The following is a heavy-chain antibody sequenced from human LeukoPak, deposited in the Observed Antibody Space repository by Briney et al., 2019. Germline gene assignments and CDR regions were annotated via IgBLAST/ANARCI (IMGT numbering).Heavy chain of an antibody. J-gene: IGHJ6*02. CDR2: INHSGST. D-gene: IGHD6-13*01. Sequence: KSGGSLRLSCAASGFTFSSYAMSWIRQPPGKGLEWIGEINHSGSTNYNPSLKSRVTISVDTSKNQFSLKLSSVTAADTAAYYCARVAGYSSSWYAEDYYYYGMDVWGQGTTVTVSS. CDR3: ARVAGYSSSWYAEDYYYYGMDV. CDR1: GFTFSSYA. V-gene: IGHV4-34*01.